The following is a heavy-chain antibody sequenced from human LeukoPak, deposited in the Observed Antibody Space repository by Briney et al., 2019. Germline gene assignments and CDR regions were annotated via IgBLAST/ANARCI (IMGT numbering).Heavy chain of an antibody. Sequence: GRSLRLFCAASGFTFGDYAMAWVRQAPGKGLEWVGSIRSKAYGGTTQYAASVKGRFTISRDDSTSIAYVQMNSLKSEDTAVYHCARVEPLPSSGIEVAADYWGQGTLVTVSS. J-gene: IGHJ4*02. CDR3: ARVEPLPSSGIEVAADY. CDR1: GFTFGDYA. CDR2: IRSKAYGGTT. V-gene: IGHV3-49*04. D-gene: IGHD6-19*01.